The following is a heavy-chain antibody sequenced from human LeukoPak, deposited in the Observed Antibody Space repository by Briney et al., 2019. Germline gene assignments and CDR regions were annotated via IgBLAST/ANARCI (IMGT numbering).Heavy chain of an antibody. D-gene: IGHD3-22*01. CDR3: ARPYYDSSGYYFQH. CDR1: GFTFSSYE. V-gene: IGHV3-48*03. CDR2: ISGSGGST. Sequence: PGGSLRLSCAASGFTFSSYEMNWVRQAPGKGLEWVSAISGSGGSTYYADSVKGRFTISRDNAKNSLYLQMNSLRAEDTAVYYCARPYYDSSGYYFQHWGQGTLVTVSS. J-gene: IGHJ1*01.